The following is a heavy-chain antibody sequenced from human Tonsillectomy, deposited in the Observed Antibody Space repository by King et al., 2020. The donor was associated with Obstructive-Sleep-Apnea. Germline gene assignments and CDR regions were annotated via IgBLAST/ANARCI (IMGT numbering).Heavy chain of an antibody. CDR1: GYTFTSYG. V-gene: IGHV1-18*04. Sequence: VQLVESGAEVKKPGASVKVSCKASGYTFTSYGISWVRQAPGQGLEWMGWISAYNGNTNYAQKLQGRVTMTTDTSTSTAYMELRSLRSDDTAVYYCARDVSYDSSGIKAYYYYGMDVWGQGTTVTVSS. J-gene: IGHJ6*02. D-gene: IGHD3-22*01. CDR2: ISAYNGNT. CDR3: ARDVSYDSSGIKAYYYYGMDV.